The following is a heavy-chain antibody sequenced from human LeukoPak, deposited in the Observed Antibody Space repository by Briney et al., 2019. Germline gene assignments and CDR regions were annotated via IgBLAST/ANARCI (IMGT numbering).Heavy chain of an antibody. V-gene: IGHV3-23*01. J-gene: IGHJ3*02. CDR3: AKPLRGWTTERLDAFDI. CDR2: ISSRGGST. CDR1: GFTFNSYA. D-gene: IGHD2/OR15-2a*01. Sequence: PGGSLRLSCEASGFTFNSYAMSWVRQAPGKGLEWVSTISSRGGSTYYADSVKDRFSISRDNSNNTLHLQMNSLRVEDTAMYYCAKPLRGWTTERLDAFDIWGQGTMVTVSS.